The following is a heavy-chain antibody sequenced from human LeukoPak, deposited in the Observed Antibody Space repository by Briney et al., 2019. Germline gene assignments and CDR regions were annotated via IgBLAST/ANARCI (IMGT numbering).Heavy chain of an antibody. V-gene: IGHV1-2*02. J-gene: IGHJ4*02. Sequence: GASVKVSCKASGYTFTGYYMHWVRQAPGQGLEWMGWTNPNSGGTNYAQKFQGRVTMTRDTSISTAYMELSRLRSDDTAVYYCARGLGFGELSRFDYWGQGTLVTVSS. CDR2: TNPNSGGT. D-gene: IGHD3-10*01. CDR3: ARGLGFGELSRFDY. CDR1: GYTFTGYY.